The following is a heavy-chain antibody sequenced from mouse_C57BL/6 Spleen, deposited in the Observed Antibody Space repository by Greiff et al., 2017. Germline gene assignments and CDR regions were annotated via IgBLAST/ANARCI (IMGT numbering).Heavy chain of an antibody. J-gene: IGHJ4*01. V-gene: IGHV1-82*01. CDR2: IYPGDGDT. CDR3: ARSTYDYDYAMDY. Sequence: VQRVESGPELVKPGASVKISCKASGYAFSSSWMNWVKQRPGKGLEWIGRIYPGDGDTNYNGKFKGKATLTADKSSSTAYMQLSSLTSEDSAVYFCARSTYDYDYAMDYWGQGTSVTVSS. D-gene: IGHD2-4*01. CDR1: GYAFSSSW.